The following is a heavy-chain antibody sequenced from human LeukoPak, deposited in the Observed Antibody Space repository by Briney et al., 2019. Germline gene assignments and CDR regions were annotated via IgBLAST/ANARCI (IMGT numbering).Heavy chain of an antibody. D-gene: IGHD3-16*01. J-gene: IGHJ4*02. V-gene: IGHV1-24*01. CDR3: ATSEDSLYVSFDY. CDR1: GYTLTELS. CDR2: FDPEDGET. Sequence: ASVKVSCKVSGYTLTELSMHWVRQAPGKGLEWMRGFDPEDGETIYAQKFQGRVTMTEDTSSDTAYMELSSLRSEDTAVYYCATSEDSLYVSFDYLGQGTLVTVSS.